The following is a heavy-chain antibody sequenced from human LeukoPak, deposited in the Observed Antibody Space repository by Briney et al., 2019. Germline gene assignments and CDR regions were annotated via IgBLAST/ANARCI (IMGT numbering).Heavy chain of an antibody. Sequence: ASVKVSCKASGYTFTSYYMHWVRQAPGQGLEWMGIINPSGGSTSYAQKFQGRVTITRDTSTSTVYMELSSLRSEDTAVYYCARDPSSDYTNTGFDYWGQGTPVTVSS. V-gene: IGHV1-46*01. J-gene: IGHJ4*02. CDR1: GYTFTSYY. D-gene: IGHD6-25*01. CDR2: INPSGGST. CDR3: ARDPSSDYTNTGFDY.